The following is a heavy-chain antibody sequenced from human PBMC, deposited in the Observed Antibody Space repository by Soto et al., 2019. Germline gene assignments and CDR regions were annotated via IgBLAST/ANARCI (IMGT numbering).Heavy chain of an antibody. CDR2: INPNSGGT. CDR1: GYTFTGYY. Sequence: QVQLVQSGAEVKKPGASVKVSCKASGYTFTGYYMHWVRQAPGQGLEWMGWINPNSGGTNYAQKLQGWVTMPRDTSISTASMELSRLRADDTAVYYCARSKLYDYVWGSYRNGSYCHGMYVWGQGTTVTVSS. J-gene: IGHJ6*02. D-gene: IGHD3-16*02. CDR3: ARSKLYDYVWGSYRNGSYCHGMYV. V-gene: IGHV1-2*04.